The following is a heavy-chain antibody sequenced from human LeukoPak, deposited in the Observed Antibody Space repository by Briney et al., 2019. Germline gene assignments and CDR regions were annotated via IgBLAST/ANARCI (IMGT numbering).Heavy chain of an antibody. Sequence: GESLKISCKGSGYSFTSYWIGWVRQMPGKGLEGMGIIYPGDSDTRYSPSFQGQVTISADKSISTAYLQWSSLKASDTAMYYCARQAAMDLNAFDYWGQGTLVTVSS. CDR1: GYSFTSYW. CDR3: ARQAAMDLNAFDY. J-gene: IGHJ4*02. D-gene: IGHD5-18*01. CDR2: IYPGDSDT. V-gene: IGHV5-51*01.